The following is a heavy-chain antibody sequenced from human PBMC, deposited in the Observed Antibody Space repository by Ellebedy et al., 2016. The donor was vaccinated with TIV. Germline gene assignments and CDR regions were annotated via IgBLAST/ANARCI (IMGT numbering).Heavy chain of an antibody. CDR3: ARHGPQWFDAFDL. J-gene: IGHJ3*01. CDR1: GVSITSHF. CDR2: LHPSGTP. V-gene: IGHV4-4*07. Sequence: SETLSLTCAVSGVSITSHFWTWIRQPAGGGLEWLGTLHPSGTPNYNPSLKSRVIMSRDTSKDQFSLKLSSVTAADTAVYYCARHGPQWFDAFDLWGQGTLVTVSS. D-gene: IGHD3-22*01.